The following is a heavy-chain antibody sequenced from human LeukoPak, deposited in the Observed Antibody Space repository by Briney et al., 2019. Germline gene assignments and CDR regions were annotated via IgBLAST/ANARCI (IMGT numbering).Heavy chain of an antibody. J-gene: IGHJ4*02. CDR2: INHSGST. Sequence: PSETLSLTCAVYGGSFSGYYWSWIRQPPGKGLEWIGEINHSGSTNYNPSLKSRVTISVDTSKNQFSLKLSSVTAADTAVYYCARVLRVNGSIDYWGQGTLVTVSS. V-gene: IGHV4-34*01. CDR1: GGSFSGYY. CDR3: ARVLRVNGSIDY. D-gene: IGHD3-10*01.